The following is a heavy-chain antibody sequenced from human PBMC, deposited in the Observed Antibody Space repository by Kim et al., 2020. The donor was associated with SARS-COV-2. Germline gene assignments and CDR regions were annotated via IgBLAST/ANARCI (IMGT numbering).Heavy chain of an antibody. CDR3: ARGREWELLLYDAFDI. V-gene: IGHV4-31*03. CDR1: GGSISSGGYY. D-gene: IGHD1-26*01. Sequence: SETLSLTCTVSGGSISSGGYYWSWIRQHPGKGLEWIGYIYYSGSTYYNPSLKSRVTISVDTSKNQFSLKLSSVTAADTAVYYCARGREWELLLYDAFDIWGQGTMVTVSS. CDR2: IYYSGST. J-gene: IGHJ3*02.